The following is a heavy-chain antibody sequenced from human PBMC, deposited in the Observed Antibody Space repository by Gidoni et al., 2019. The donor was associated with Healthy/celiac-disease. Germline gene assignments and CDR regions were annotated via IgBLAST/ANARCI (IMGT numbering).Heavy chain of an antibody. CDR1: GFTFSNAW. V-gene: IGHV3-15*01. Sequence: EVQLVESGGGLVKPGGSLRLSCAASGFTFSNAWMSWVRQAPGKGLEWVGRIKSKTDGGTTDYAAPVKGRFTISRDDSKNTLYLQMNSLKTEDTAVYYCTTDGQWLPPEDAFDIWGQGTMVTVSS. J-gene: IGHJ3*02. D-gene: IGHD6-19*01. CDR2: IKSKTDGGTT. CDR3: TTDGQWLPPEDAFDI.